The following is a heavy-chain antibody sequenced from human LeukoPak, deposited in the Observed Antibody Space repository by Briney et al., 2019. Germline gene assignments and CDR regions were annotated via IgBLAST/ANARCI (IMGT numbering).Heavy chain of an antibody. V-gene: IGHV4-31*03. D-gene: IGHD3-22*01. CDR2: IYYSGST. CDR1: GGSISSGGYY. J-gene: IGHJ4*02. Sequence: SQTLSLTCTVSGGSISSGGYYWSWIRQHPGKGLEWIGYIYYSGSTYYNPSLKSRVTIPVDTSKNQFSLKLSSVTAADTAVYYCARTDDSSGYYHDYWGQGTLVTVSS. CDR3: ARTDDSSGYYHDY.